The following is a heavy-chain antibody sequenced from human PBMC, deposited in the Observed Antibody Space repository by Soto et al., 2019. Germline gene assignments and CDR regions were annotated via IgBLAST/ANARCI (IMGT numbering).Heavy chain of an antibody. D-gene: IGHD6-13*01. J-gene: IGHJ4*02. CDR2: IWYDGSVQ. V-gene: IGHV3-33*01. Sequence: QVQLVESGGGLVQPGGSLRLSCAASGFNFNNYGVHWVRQAPGKGLEWVAVIWYDGSVQYYADSVKGRFTISSDNSKNTLYVQLQMHSLGVDDTAVYFCARGGHSSSWYRLEAYYFDYWGQGTLVTVSS. CDR1: GFNFNNYG. CDR3: ARGGHSSSWYRLEAYYFDY.